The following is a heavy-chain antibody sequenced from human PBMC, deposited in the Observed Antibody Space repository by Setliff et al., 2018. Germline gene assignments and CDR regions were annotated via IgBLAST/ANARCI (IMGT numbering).Heavy chain of an antibody. Sequence: PSETLSLTCTVSGGSISTYYWSWIRQPPGKGLEWIGYVYYNGMAYYNPSLKSRVTISVDTSKNQFSLKLSSVTAADTAVYYCARDTGAQWLIAFDIWGQGTMVTVSS. CDR3: ARDTGAQWLIAFDI. CDR1: GGSISTYY. D-gene: IGHD6-19*01. V-gene: IGHV4-59*01. CDR2: VYYNGMA. J-gene: IGHJ3*02.